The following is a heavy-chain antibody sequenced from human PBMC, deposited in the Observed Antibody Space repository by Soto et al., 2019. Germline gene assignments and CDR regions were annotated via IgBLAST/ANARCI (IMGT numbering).Heavy chain of an antibody. J-gene: IGHJ4*02. D-gene: IGHD5-12*01. CDR1: GGSIDNYEYY. CDR3: ARGRWLQLGLFD. CDR2: IYYSGRT. V-gene: IGHV4-30-4*01. Sequence: QVQLQESGPGLVKPSQTLSLTCTVSGGSIDNYEYYWTWIRQPPGKGLEWVGYIYYSGRTNYNPSLNSRLTISLDTSKNQFSLKLSSVTAADTAVYYCARGRWLQLGLFDWGQGTLVTVSS.